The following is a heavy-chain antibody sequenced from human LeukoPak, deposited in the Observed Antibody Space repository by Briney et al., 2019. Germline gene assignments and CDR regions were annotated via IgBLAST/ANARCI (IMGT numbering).Heavy chain of an antibody. CDR2: FDPEDGET. Sequence: GALVKISCKVSGYTLTELSMHWVRQAPGKGLEWMGGFDPEDGETIYAQKFQGRVTMTEDTSTDTAYMELSSLRSEDTAVYYCATGAGQQLVRRSGAVDYWGQGTLVTVSS. J-gene: IGHJ4*02. CDR3: ATGAGQQLVRRSGAVDY. D-gene: IGHD6-13*01. V-gene: IGHV1-24*01. CDR1: GYTLTELS.